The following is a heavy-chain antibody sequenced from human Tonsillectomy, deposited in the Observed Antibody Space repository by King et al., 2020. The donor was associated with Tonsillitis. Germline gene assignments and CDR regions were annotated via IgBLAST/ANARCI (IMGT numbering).Heavy chain of an antibody. J-gene: IGHJ6*03. CDR1: GCTISTGGWN. D-gene: IGHD3-10*01. V-gene: IGHV4-31*03. CDR3: ARDVRRYYTSGERSSYYYMDV. CDR2: GYYSGST. Sequence: VQLQESGPGLVKPSQTLSLTCTVSGCTISTGGWNWSWIRQLPGKGLEWIGNGYYSGSTYYNPALKRRVAMSVDTSKNQFSLKLSSVTAADTAIYYCARDVRRYYTSGERSSYYYMDVWGKGTTVTVSS.